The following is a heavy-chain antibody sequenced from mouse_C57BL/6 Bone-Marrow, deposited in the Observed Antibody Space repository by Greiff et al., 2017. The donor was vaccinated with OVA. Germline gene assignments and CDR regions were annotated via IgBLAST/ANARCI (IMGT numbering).Heavy chain of an antibody. CDR2: IRNKANGYTT. D-gene: IGHD2-4*01. J-gene: IGHJ2*01. CDR1: GFTFTDYY. Sequence: EVNLVESGGGLVQPGGSLSLSCAASGFTFTDYYMSWVRQPPGKALEWLGFIRNKANGYTTEYSASVKGRFTISRDNSQSILYLQMNALRAEDSATYYCARDVITTYYFDYWGQGTTLTVSS. V-gene: IGHV7-3*01. CDR3: ARDVITTYYFDY.